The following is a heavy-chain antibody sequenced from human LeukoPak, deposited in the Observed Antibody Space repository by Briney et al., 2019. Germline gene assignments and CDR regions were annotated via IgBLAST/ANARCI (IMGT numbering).Heavy chain of an antibody. CDR1: GFPFTNYG. CDR2: ITGSGGST. V-gene: IGHV3-23*01. D-gene: IGHD3-10*01. Sequence: GGPLRLPCAASGFPFTNYGIRWVRQAPGKGLEWVSSITGSGGSTYYADSVKGRFTISRDNSKNTVYLQMNGLRAEDTAVYYCAREIFGSGSYPDFWGQGTLVTVSS. J-gene: IGHJ4*02. CDR3: AREIFGSGSYPDF.